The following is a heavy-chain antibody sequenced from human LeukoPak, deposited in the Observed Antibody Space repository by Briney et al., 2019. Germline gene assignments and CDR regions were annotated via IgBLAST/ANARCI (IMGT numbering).Heavy chain of an antibody. CDR1: GFTFSSYS. J-gene: IGHJ4*02. V-gene: IGHV3-21*01. D-gene: IGHD1-26*01. CDR3: ARAHIVGATIDY. Sequence: GGSLRLSCAASGFTFSSYSMNWVRQAPGKGLEWDSSISSSSSYIYYADSVKGRFTISRDNAKNSLYLQMNSLRAEDTAVYYCARAHIVGATIDYWGQGTLVTVSS. CDR2: ISSSSSYI.